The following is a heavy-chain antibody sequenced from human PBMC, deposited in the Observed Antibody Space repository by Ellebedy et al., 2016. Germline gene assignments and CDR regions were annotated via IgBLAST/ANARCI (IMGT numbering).Heavy chain of an antibody. Sequence: ASVKVSXXASGYTFTSYYMHWVRQAPGQGLEWMGWISPYNGDTNYAQNLQGRVTLTTDTSTSTAYMELRSLRSDDTAVYYCARDLRGSEPVGYWGQGTLVTVSS. CDR1: GYTFTSYY. J-gene: IGHJ4*02. D-gene: IGHD1-26*01. CDR2: ISPYNGDT. V-gene: IGHV1-18*04. CDR3: ARDLRGSEPVGY.